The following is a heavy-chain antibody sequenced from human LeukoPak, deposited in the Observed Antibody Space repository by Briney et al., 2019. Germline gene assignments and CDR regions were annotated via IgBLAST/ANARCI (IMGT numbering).Heavy chain of an antibody. CDR1: GGSFSGYY. Sequence: PSETLSLTCAVYGGSFSGYYWSWVRQPPGKGLEWIGEINHSGSTNYNPSLKSRVTISVDTSKNQFSLKLSSVTAADTAVYYCARDRSRYYDFWSGQPDIWGQGTMVTVSS. CDR2: INHSGST. V-gene: IGHV4-34*01. D-gene: IGHD3-3*01. J-gene: IGHJ3*02. CDR3: ARDRSRYYDFWSGQPDI.